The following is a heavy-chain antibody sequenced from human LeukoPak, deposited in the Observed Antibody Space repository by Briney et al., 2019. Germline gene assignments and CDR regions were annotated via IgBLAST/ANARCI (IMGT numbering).Heavy chain of an antibody. D-gene: IGHD6-13*01. Sequence: PGGSLRLSCAASGFTFSSYSMNWVRQAPGKGPEWVSSISSSSSYIYYADSVKGRFTISRDNAKNSLYLQMNSLRAEDTAVYYCARDFEFGSAAGTPNWGQGTLVTVSS. CDR1: GFTFSSYS. V-gene: IGHV3-21*01. CDR2: ISSSSSYI. J-gene: IGHJ4*02. CDR3: ARDFEFGSAAGTPN.